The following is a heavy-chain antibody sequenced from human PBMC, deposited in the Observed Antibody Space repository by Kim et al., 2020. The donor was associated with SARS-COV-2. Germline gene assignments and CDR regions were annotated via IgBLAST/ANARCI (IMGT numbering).Heavy chain of an antibody. J-gene: IGHJ4*01. D-gene: IGHD3-9*01. V-gene: IGHV3-23*01. CDR2: ISGSGGNT. Sequence: GGSLRLSCAASGLPFSSYAMIWVRQAPGKGLEWVSTISGSGGNTYYADSVKGRFTISRDNSKSTLYLQMNSLRAEDTAVYYCAKDADYDILTGYSSFDY. CDR3: AKDADYDILTGYSSFDY. CDR1: GLPFSSYA.